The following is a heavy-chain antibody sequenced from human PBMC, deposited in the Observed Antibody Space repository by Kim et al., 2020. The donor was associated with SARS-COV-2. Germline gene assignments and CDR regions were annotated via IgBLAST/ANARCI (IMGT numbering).Heavy chain of an antibody. CDR3: AKVRLEGSFGAFDI. D-gene: IGHD1-1*01. Sequence: GGSLRLSCAASGFTFSSYGMHWVRQAPGKGLEWVAVISYDGSNKYYADSVKGRFTISRDNSKNTLYLQMNSLRAEDTAVYYCAKVRLEGSFGAFDIWGQGTMVTVSS. CDR1: GFTFSSYG. CDR2: ISYDGSNK. V-gene: IGHV3-30*18. J-gene: IGHJ3*02.